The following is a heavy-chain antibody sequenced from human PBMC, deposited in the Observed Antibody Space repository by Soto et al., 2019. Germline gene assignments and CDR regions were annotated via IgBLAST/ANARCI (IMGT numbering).Heavy chain of an antibody. Sequence: SLRLSCAASGFTFSSYGMHWVRQAPGKGLEWVAVISYDGGNKYYADSVKGRFTISRDNSKNTLYLQMNSLRAEDTAVYYCAKTRPGFLEWLLSGGPFDYWGQGTLVTVSS. CDR1: GFTFSSYG. J-gene: IGHJ4*02. V-gene: IGHV3-30*18. CDR3: AKTRPGFLEWLLSGGPFDY. D-gene: IGHD3-3*01. CDR2: ISYDGGNK.